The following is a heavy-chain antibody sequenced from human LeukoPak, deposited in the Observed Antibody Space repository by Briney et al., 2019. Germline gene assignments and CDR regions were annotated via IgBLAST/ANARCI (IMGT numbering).Heavy chain of an antibody. D-gene: IGHD1-1*01. J-gene: IGHJ3*02. V-gene: IGHV3-21*01. Sequence: GGSLRLSCAASGFTFSSYSMNWVRQAPGKGLEWVSSISSSSSYIYYADSVKGRFTISRDNAKNSLYLQMNSLRAEDTAVYYCARDKANGKGAFDILGQGKMVNVSS. CDR2: ISSSSSYI. CDR3: ARDKANGKGAFDI. CDR1: GFTFSSYS.